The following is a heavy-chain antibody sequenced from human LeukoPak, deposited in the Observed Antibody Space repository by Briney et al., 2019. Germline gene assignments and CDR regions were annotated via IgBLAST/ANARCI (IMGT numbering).Heavy chain of an antibody. J-gene: IGHJ4*02. CDR3: ARSPVFNSGYDLEESYYYVRPKKPYFDY. V-gene: IGHV1-46*01. D-gene: IGHD5-12*01. Sequence: ASVKVSCKASGYTFTSYYMHWVRQAPGQGLEWMGIINPSGGSTSYAQKFQGRVTMTRDTSTSTVYMELSSLRSEDTAVYYCARSPVFNSGYDLEESYYYVRPKKPYFDYWGQGTLVTVSS. CDR1: GYTFTSYY. CDR2: INPSGGST.